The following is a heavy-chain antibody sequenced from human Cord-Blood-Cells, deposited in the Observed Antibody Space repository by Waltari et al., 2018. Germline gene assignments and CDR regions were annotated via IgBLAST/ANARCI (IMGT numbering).Heavy chain of an antibody. CDR3: ARDDNDFWSGYYAFDI. J-gene: IGHJ3*02. CDR1: GYTFTSYG. CDR2: ISAYNGNT. Sequence: QVQLVQSGAEVKKPGASVKVSCKASGYTFTSYGISWVRQAPGQGLEWLGWISAYNGNTNYAQKLQGRVTMTTDTTTSTAYMELRSLRSDDTAVYYCARDDNDFWSGYYAFDIWGQGTMVTVSS. V-gene: IGHV1-18*01. D-gene: IGHD3-3*01.